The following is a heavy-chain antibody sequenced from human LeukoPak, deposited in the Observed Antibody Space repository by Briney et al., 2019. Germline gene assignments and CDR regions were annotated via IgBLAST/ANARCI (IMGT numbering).Heavy chain of an antibody. V-gene: IGHV4-39*07. CDR1: GGSISSSSYY. CDR3: ARDGLWINNAFDI. D-gene: IGHD2-2*03. J-gene: IGHJ3*02. Sequence: SETLSLTCTVSGGSISSSSYYWGWIRQPPGKGLEWIGSINYSGSTYYNVSLKSRVTISVDTSKNQFSLKLSSVTAADTAVYYCARDGLWINNAFDIWGQGTMVTVSS. CDR2: INYSGST.